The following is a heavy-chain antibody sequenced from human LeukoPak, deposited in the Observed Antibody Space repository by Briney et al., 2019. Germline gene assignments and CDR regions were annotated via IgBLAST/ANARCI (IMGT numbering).Heavy chain of an antibody. CDR2: INYSGTT. J-gene: IGHJ6*03. D-gene: IGHD1-26*01. Sequence: SETLSLTCSVSGDSFSSSSYYWGWVRQPPGKGVEWIGSINYSGTTYYNPARKSRVTISVYTSKNQFSLRLSSVTVADTAVYYCARLSIVGATSSYYMDVWGKGTTVTVSS. V-gene: IGHV4-39*01. CDR3: ARLSIVGATSSYYMDV. CDR1: GDSFSSSSYY.